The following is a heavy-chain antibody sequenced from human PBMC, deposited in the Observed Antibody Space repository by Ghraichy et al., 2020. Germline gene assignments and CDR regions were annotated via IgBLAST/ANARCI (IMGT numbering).Heavy chain of an antibody. CDR1: GFTFSSYS. J-gene: IGHJ6*02. Sequence: GGSLRLSCAASGFTFSSYSMNWVRQAPGKGLEWVSSISSSSSYIYYADSVKGRFTISRDNAKNSLYLQMNSLRAEDTAVYYCARDLHAHYVWGSYFYGMDVWGQGTTVTVSS. CDR2: ISSSSSYI. V-gene: IGHV3-21*01. CDR3: ARDLHAHYVWGSYFYGMDV. D-gene: IGHD3-16*01.